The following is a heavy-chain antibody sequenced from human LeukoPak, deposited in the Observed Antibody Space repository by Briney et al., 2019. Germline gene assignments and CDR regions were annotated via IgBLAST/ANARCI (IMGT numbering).Heavy chain of an antibody. CDR2: IYYSGST. CDR1: GGSISSGGYY. D-gene: IGHD3-9*01. V-gene: IGHV4-31*03. Sequence: PSQTLSLTCTVSGGSISSGGYYWSWIRQHPGKGLEWIGYIYYSGSTYYNPSLKSRVTISVDTSKNQFSLKLSSVTAADTAVYYCAREKTYYDLLTGYYPYYFDYWGQGTLVTVSS. CDR3: AREKTYYDLLTGYYPYYFDY. J-gene: IGHJ4*02.